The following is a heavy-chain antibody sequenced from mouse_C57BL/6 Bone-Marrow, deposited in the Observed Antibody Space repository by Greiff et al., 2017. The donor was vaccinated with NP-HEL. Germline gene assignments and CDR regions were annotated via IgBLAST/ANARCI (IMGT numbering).Heavy chain of an antibody. CDR1: GFNIKDDY. Sequence: VHVKQSGAELVRPGASVKLSCTASGFNIKDDYMHWVKQRPEQGLEWIGWIDPENGDTEYASKFQGKATITADTSSNTAYLQLSSLTSEDTAVYYCTTGSNYVMDYWGQGTSVTVSS. J-gene: IGHJ4*01. CDR3: TTGSNYVMDY. V-gene: IGHV14-4*01. CDR2: IDPENGDT. D-gene: IGHD2-5*01.